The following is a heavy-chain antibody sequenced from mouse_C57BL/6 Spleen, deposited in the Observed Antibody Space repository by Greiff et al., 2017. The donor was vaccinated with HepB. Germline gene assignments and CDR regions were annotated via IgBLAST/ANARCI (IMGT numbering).Heavy chain of an antibody. D-gene: IGHD1-2*01. CDR3: TKVRPLDV. CDR1: GYTFTDYE. Sequence: SGAELVRPGASVTLSCKASGYTFTDYEMHWVKQTPVHGLEWIGAIDPETGGTAYNQKFKGKAILTADKSSSTAYMELRSLTSEDSAVYYCTKVRPLDVWGTGTTVTVSS. CDR2: IDPETGGT. J-gene: IGHJ1*03. V-gene: IGHV1-15*01.